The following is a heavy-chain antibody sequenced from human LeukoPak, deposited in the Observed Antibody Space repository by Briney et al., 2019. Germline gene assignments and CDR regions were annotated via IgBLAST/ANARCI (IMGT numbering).Heavy chain of an antibody. V-gene: IGHV4-59*01. J-gene: IGHJ3*02. CDR3: ARGPYCSSTSCYDDAFDI. Sequence: SETLFLTCTVSGGSISSYYWSWIRQPPGKGLEWIGYIYYSGSTNYNPSLKSRVTISVDTSKNQFSLKLSSVTAADTAVYYCARGPYCSSTSCYDDAFDIWGQGTMVTVSS. CDR2: IYYSGST. D-gene: IGHD2-2*01. CDR1: GGSISSYY.